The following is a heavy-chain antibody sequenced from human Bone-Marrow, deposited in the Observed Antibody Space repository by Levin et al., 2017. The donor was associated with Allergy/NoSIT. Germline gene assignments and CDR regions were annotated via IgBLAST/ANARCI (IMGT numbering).Heavy chain of an antibody. J-gene: IGHJ6*02. V-gene: IGHV3-9*01. CDR2: ISWNSGSI. Sequence: SLKISCAASGFTFDDYAMHWVRQAPGKGLEWVSGISWNSGSIGYADSVKGRFTISRDNAKNSLYLQMNSLRAEDTALYYCAKDLKSSYGPGGMDVWGQGTTVTVAS. CDR3: AKDLKSSYGPGGMDV. CDR1: GFTFDDYA. D-gene: IGHD5-18*01.